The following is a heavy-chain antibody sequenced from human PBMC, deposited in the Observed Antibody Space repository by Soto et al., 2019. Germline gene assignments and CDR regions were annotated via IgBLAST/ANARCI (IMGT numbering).Heavy chain of an antibody. D-gene: IGHD1-26*01. J-gene: IGHJ4*02. CDR1: GYTFTSYY. Sequence: ASVEVSCKASGYTFTSYYIHWVRQAPGQGLEWMGIINPSGGSTSYAQKFQGRVTMTRDTSTSTVYMELSSLRSEDTAVYYCARDRGGGSYPNFYFDYWGQGTLVTVSS. CDR3: ARDRGGGSYPNFYFDY. V-gene: IGHV1-46*01. CDR2: INPSGGST.